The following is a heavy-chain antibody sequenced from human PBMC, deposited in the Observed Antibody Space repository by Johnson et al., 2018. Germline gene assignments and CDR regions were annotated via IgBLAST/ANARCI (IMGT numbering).Heavy chain of an antibody. Sequence: QVQLGQSGGGVVQPGRSLRLSCSASGFTFSSYGMHWVRQAPGKGLEWVAVIWYDGSNKFYTDSVKGRFTISRDNSKNTLYLQMNSLRAEETAVYYCASVLRGVDFYYGMDVWGQGTTVTVSS. CDR3: ASVLRGVDFYYGMDV. CDR1: GFTFSSYG. CDR2: IWYDGSNK. V-gene: IGHV3-33*01. D-gene: IGHD3-10*01. J-gene: IGHJ6*02.